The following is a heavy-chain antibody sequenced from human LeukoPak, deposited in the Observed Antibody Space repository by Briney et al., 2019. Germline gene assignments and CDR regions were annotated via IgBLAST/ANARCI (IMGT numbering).Heavy chain of an antibody. J-gene: IGHJ4*02. CDR3: VRVVTTGSGWYHFDN. D-gene: IGHD1-1*01. CDR2: SRNKGNSYTT. Sequence: QPGGSLRLSCTASGLTLSDHYIDWVRQAPGKGLEWVGRSRNKGNSYTTEYAASVKGRFTISRDDSKNSLYLHLNSLKTEDTAVYYCVRVVTTGSGWYHFDNWGLGTLVTVSS. CDR1: GLTLSDHY. V-gene: IGHV3-72*01.